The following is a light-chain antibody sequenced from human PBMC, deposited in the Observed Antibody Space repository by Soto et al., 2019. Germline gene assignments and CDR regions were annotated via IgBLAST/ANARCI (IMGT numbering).Light chain of an antibody. CDR1: SSDLGYYNY. V-gene: IGLV2-14*01. J-gene: IGLJ1*01. CDR2: DVS. Sequence: QAVLTQPASVSGSPGQSIAISCTGTSSDLGYYNYVYWYQQRPGKAPKLIIYDVSSRPSGVSSRFSGSKSGNTASLTISGVQSEDEADYYCSSYTSSSTEVFGTGTKLTVL. CDR3: SSYTSSSTEV.